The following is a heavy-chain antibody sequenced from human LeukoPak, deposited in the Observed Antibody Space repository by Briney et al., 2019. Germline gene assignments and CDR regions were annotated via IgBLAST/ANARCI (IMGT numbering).Heavy chain of an antibody. Sequence: AASVTVSCKASGYTFTGYYMHWVRQAPGQGLEWMGWINPNSGGTNYAQKFQGRVTMTRDTSISTAYMELSRLRSDDTAVYYCARANSLVPAAIGYWGQGTLVTVSS. D-gene: IGHD2-2*02. CDR2: INPNSGGT. CDR3: ARANSLVPAAIGY. V-gene: IGHV1-2*02. CDR1: GYTFTGYY. J-gene: IGHJ4*02.